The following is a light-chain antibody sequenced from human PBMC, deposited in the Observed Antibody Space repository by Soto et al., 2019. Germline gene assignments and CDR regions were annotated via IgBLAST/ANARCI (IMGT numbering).Light chain of an antibody. CDR2: DAS. CDR3: QQYDNLPYT. CDR1: QDISNY. V-gene: IGKV1-33*01. J-gene: IGKJ2*01. Sequence: DIQMTQSPSSLSASVGDRVTITCQASQDISNYLNWYQQKPGKAPKLLIYDASNLETGVPSRFSGSGSGTHFTFTISSLQPEDFATYFCQQYDNLPYTFGQGTRLDIK.